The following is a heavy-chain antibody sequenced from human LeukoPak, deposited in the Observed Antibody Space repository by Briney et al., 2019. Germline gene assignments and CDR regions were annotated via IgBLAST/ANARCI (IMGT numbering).Heavy chain of an antibody. CDR1: GFTFSDFY. V-gene: IGHV3-11*04. CDR2: ISISGTI. J-gene: IGHJ4*02. CDR3: ARDIVAPGLFFDY. D-gene: IGHD2-2*01. Sequence: GGSLRLSCAASGFTFSDFYMGWIRQAARKGLEWVSYISISGTIYYADSVKGRFTISRDNAKSSLYLQMNSLRAEDTAVYYCARDIVAPGLFFDYWGQGTLVTVSS.